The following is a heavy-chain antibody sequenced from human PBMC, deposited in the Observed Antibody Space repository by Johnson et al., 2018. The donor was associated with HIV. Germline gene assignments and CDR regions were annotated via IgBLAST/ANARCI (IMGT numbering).Heavy chain of an antibody. CDR3: VRDFRSVGTTDASDI. V-gene: IGHV3-30*04. CDR2: ISSDGSNE. CDR1: GLTFSSYA. D-gene: IGHD1/OR15-1a*01. J-gene: IGHJ3*02. Sequence: QEQLVESGGGVVQPGRSLRLSCAVSGLTFSSYAMHWVRQAPGKGLEWVAVISSDGSNEYYADSVRGRFTISRDSSKSALYLQISSLRAEDTAVYFCVRDFRSVGTTDASDIWGQGTMITVSS.